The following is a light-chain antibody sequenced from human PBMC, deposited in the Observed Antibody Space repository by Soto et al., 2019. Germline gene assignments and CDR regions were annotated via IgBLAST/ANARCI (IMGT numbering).Light chain of an antibody. CDR3: QQYYSSSYT. V-gene: IGKV3-20*01. Sequence: ELVLTQSPGTLSLSPGERATLSCRASQSVSSNYLAWYQQKPGQAPRLLMYGASKRATGIPDRFSGSGSGTDFTLTISRLEPEDFAGYYCQQYYSSSYTFGQGTKLEIK. CDR1: QSVSSNY. J-gene: IGKJ2*01. CDR2: GAS.